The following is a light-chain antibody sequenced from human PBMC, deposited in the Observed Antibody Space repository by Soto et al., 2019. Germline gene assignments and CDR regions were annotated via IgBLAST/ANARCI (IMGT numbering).Light chain of an antibody. J-gene: IGLJ2*01. CDR3: AAWDDSLNGPL. Sequence: QSALTQPPSASGTPGQRVTISCSGSSSNIGSNTVSWYQQLPGASPRLLMFNNDQRPSGVPDRFSGSNSGTSASLAISGLQSEDEADYYCAAWDDSLNGPLFGGGTQLTVL. CDR1: SSNIGSNT. V-gene: IGLV1-44*01. CDR2: NND.